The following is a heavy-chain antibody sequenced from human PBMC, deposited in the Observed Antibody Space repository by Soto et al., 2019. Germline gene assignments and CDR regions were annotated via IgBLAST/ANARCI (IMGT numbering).Heavy chain of an antibody. V-gene: IGHV3-11*01. CDR3: ARPYCSGGSCYFGGAFDI. CDR2: ISSSGSTI. D-gene: IGHD2-15*01. CDR1: GFTFSDYY. J-gene: IGHJ3*02. Sequence: QVQLVESGVGLVKPGGSLRLSCAASGFTFSDYYMSWIRQAPGKGLEWVSYISSSGSTIYYADSVKGRFTISRDNAKNSLYLQMNSLRAEDTAVYYCARPYCSGGSCYFGGAFDIWGQGTMVTVSS.